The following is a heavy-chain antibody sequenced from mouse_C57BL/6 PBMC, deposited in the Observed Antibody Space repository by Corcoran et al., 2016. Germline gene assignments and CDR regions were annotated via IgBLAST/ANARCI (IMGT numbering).Heavy chain of an antibody. CDR2: IYWDDDK. Sequence: QVTLKESGPGILQSSQTLSLTCSFSGFSLSTSGMGVSWIRQPSGKGLEWLAHIYWDDDKRYNPSLKSRLTISKDTSRNQVFLKITSVDTADTATYYCARMKDYRGYFDVWGTGTTVTVSS. CDR3: ARMKDYRGYFDV. V-gene: IGHV8-12*01. CDR1: GFSLSTSGMG. D-gene: IGHD2-12*01. J-gene: IGHJ1*03.